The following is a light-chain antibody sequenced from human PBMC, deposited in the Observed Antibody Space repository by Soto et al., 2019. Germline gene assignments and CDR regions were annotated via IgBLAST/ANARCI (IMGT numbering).Light chain of an antibody. Sequence: DIQMTQSPSSLSASVGDRVTSTCRASQSISSYLNWYQQKPGKAPKLLIYAASSLQSGVPSRFSGSGFGTDFTLTISSLQPEDFATYYCQQSYSTPRTFGQGTKVDIK. J-gene: IGKJ1*01. V-gene: IGKV1-39*01. CDR1: QSISSY. CDR2: AAS. CDR3: QQSYSTPRT.